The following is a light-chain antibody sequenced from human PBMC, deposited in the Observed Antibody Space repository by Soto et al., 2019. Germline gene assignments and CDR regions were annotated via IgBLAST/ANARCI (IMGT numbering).Light chain of an antibody. J-gene: IGKJ5*01. CDR1: QDIRGA. V-gene: IGKV1-13*02. CDR2: DVS. CDR3: QQFNTYPIT. Sequence: AIQLTQSPSSLAASVGDRVTVTCLASQDIRGALAWYQQKPGKPPKLLIFDVSSLQSGVPSRFSGSGSGTDFTLTISSLQPEDFATYYCQQFNTYPITFGQGTRLEMK.